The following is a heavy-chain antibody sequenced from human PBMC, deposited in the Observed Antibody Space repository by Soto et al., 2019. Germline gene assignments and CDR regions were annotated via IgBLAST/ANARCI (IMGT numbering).Heavy chain of an antibody. D-gene: IGHD3-9*01. CDR1: GYTFIGYY. CDR2: INPNSGGT. V-gene: IGHV1-2*02. Sequence: QVQLVQSGAEVKKPGASVRVSCMASGYTFIGYYMHWVRQAPGQGLEWMGWINPNSGGTNFAPKFQGRVTMTRDTSISTAHMEMTRLRSDDTAXXXCARDSYYDILTGYSRNAFDIWGQGTMVTVSS. J-gene: IGHJ3*02. CDR3: ARDSYYDILTGYSRNAFDI.